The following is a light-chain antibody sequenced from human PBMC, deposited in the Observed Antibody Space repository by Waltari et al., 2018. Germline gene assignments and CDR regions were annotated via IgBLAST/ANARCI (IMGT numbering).Light chain of an antibody. CDR2: DAS. CDR3: QQRSKWPWS. J-gene: IGKJ1*01. Sequence: SCRARQSVNSQLAWYQHKPGQAPRLLIYDASIRVTGISARFSGSGSGTDFTLIISSLEPEDFAVYYCQQRSKWPWSFGQGTKVEIK. CDR1: QSVNSQ. V-gene: IGKV3-11*01.